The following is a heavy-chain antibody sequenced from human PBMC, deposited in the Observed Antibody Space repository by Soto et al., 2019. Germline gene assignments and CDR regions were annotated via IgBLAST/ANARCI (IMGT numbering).Heavy chain of an antibody. CDR3: ARGRTWIQLWSPPYGMDV. CDR2: ISSSSSYI. J-gene: IGHJ6*02. D-gene: IGHD5-18*01. V-gene: IGHV3-21*01. Sequence: PGGSLRLSXAASGFTFSSYSMNWVRQAPGKGLEWVSSISSSSSYIYYADSVKGRFTISRDNAKNSLYLQMNSLRAEDTAVYYCARGRTWIQLWSPPYGMDVWGQGTTVTVSS. CDR1: GFTFSSYS.